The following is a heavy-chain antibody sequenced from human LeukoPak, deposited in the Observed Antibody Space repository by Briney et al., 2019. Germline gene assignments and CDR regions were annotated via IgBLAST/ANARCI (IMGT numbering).Heavy chain of an antibody. CDR1: GGSISSYY. V-gene: IGHV4-4*07. CDR2: IYTSGST. D-gene: IGHD6-19*01. Sequence: SETLSLTCTVSGGSISSYYWSWIRQPAGKGLEWIGRIYTSGSTNYNPSLKSRVTMSVDTSKNQFPLKLSSVTAADTAVYYCARVTAVAGLYYFDYWGQGALVTVSS. CDR3: ARVTAVAGLYYFDY. J-gene: IGHJ4*02.